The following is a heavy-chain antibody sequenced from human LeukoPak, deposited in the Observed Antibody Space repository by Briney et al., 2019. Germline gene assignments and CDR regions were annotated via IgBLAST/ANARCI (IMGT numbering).Heavy chain of an antibody. Sequence: PGGSLRLSCAASGFTVSSNYMSWVRQAPGKGLECVSSIRRGVGSTYYADSVKGRFTISRDNSKNTLYLQMNNLRADDTAVYYCAKKGQADDNGKPDWGQGTLVTVSS. D-gene: IGHD1-1*01. CDR2: IRRGVGST. J-gene: IGHJ4*02. V-gene: IGHV3-23*01. CDR1: GFTVSSNY. CDR3: AKKGQADDNGKPD.